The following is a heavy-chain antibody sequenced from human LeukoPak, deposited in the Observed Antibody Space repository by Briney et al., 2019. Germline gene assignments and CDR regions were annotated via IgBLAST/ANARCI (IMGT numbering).Heavy chain of an antibody. CDR1: GFTFSTYA. D-gene: IGHD1-26*01. Sequence: GGSLRLSCAASGFTFSTYAMSWVRQAPGKGLEWVSSIGGSAGSTNYADSVKGRFTVSRDNSKNTLYLQMNSLRGDDTAVYYCAKDVGKWESLHFFDYWGQGTLVTVSS. J-gene: IGHJ4*02. CDR2: IGGSAGST. V-gene: IGHV3-23*01. CDR3: AKDVGKWESLHFFDY.